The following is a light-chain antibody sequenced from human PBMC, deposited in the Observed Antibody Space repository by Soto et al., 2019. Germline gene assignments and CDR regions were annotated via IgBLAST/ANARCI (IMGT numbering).Light chain of an antibody. Sequence: EIVMTQSPATLSVSPGERATLSCRASQSVSSTLAWYQQKPGQAPRLLIYDASNRATGIPDRFSGSGSGTDFTLTISRLEPEDFAIYYCQQYGRSPWTFGQGTNVDI. CDR3: QQYGRSPWT. J-gene: IGKJ1*01. CDR1: QSVSST. V-gene: IGKV3-20*01. CDR2: DAS.